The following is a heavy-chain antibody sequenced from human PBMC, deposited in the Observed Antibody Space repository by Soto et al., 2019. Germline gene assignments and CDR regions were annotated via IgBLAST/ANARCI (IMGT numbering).Heavy chain of an antibody. CDR1: GFTFSSYA. V-gene: IGHV3-30-3*01. Sequence: LRLSCAASGFTFSSYAMHWVRQAPGKGLEWVAVISYDGSNKYYADSVKGRFTISRDNSKNTLYLQMNSLRAEDTAVYYGARAYYDFWSAPDYYCYGMDVWGQGTTVTVSS. CDR3: ARAYYDFWSAPDYYCYGMDV. J-gene: IGHJ6*02. CDR2: ISYDGSNK. D-gene: IGHD3-3*01.